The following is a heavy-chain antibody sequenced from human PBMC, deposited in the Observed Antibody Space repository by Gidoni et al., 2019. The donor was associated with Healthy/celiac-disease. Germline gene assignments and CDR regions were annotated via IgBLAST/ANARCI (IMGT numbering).Heavy chain of an antibody. CDR1: GFTFSSYA. CDR2: ISSNVGST. J-gene: IGHJ5*02. Sequence: EVQLVESGGGLVQPGGSLRLSCAASGFTFSSYAMHWVRQAPGKGLEYVSAISSNVGSTYYANSVKGRFTISRDNSKNTLYLQMGSLRAEDMAVYYCARGPMIRFLEWLPLGGWFDPWGQGTLVTVSS. D-gene: IGHD3-3*01. CDR3: ARGPMIRFLEWLPLGGWFDP. V-gene: IGHV3-64*01.